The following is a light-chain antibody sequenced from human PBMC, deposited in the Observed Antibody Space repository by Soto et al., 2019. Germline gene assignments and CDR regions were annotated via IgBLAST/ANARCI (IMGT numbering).Light chain of an antibody. CDR3: QQYNNGPWT. V-gene: IGKV3-15*01. Sequence: ETKMTQSEATLSVSPGDRATLSCRASQSINTNLAWYQQKPGQAPRLLIYGASTWLTGIPTRFSGSGSGTEFTLTISSLQSEDFAIYYCQQYNNGPWTFGQGTKVEIK. CDR1: QSINTN. CDR2: GAS. J-gene: IGKJ1*01.